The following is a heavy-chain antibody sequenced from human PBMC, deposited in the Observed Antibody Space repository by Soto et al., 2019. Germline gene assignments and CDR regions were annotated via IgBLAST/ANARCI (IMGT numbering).Heavy chain of an antibody. CDR3: AREDSVAGYYYYGLEI. V-gene: IGHV6-1*01. Sequence: PSQTLSLTCVISGDSISSDTAAWNWIRQSPSRGLEWLGRTYFKSEKSEWYFDYALSMRSRLNINPDTSDNQLSLHLSSLTHDDTGVYYCAREDSVAGYYYYGLEIWGQGTTVTVSS. D-gene: IGHD6-19*01. J-gene: IGHJ6*02. CDR2: TYFKSEKSEWYF. CDR1: GDSISSDTAA.